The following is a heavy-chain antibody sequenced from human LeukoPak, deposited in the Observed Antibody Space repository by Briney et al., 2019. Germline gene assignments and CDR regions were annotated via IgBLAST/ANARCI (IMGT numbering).Heavy chain of an antibody. J-gene: IGHJ4*02. V-gene: IGHV3-23*01. CDR1: GFIFSSYA. D-gene: IGHD3-9*01. CDR3: AKADILTGYPSFDY. Sequence: GGSLRLSCASSGFIFSSYAMSWVRQAPGKGLEWVSAISGSGGSTYYADSVKGRFTISRDNSKNTLYLQMNSLRAEDTAVYYCAKADILTGYPSFDYWGQGTLVTVSS. CDR2: ISGSGGST.